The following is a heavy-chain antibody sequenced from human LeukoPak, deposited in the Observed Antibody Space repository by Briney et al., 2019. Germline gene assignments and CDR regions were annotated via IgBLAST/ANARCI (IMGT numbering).Heavy chain of an antibody. J-gene: IGHJ4*02. Sequence: SETLSLTCTVSGDSISTSKSYWGWIRQPPLKGLEWIGYIYYSGSTNYNPSLKSRVTISVDTSKNQFSLKLSSVTAADTAVYYCARGRGRMTTVTTMDYWGQGTLVTVSS. CDR1: GDSISTSKSY. D-gene: IGHD4-17*01. V-gene: IGHV4-61*05. CDR2: IYYSGST. CDR3: ARGRGRMTTVTTMDY.